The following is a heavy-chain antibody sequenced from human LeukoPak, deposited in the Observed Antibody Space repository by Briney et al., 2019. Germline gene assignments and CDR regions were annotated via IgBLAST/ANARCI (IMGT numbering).Heavy chain of an antibody. V-gene: IGHV4-31*02. D-gene: IGHD2-2*01. CDR3: ARAPRHTNSWYYFDY. Sequence: PSETLSLTCTVSGGSISSGDYYWGWVRQHPGRGLEWIGYIYYSGDTYYNPSLKSRVTISMDTSGNQFSLKLSSVTAADTAVYYCARAPRHTNSWYYFDYWGQGTLVSVSS. CDR2: IYYSGDT. J-gene: IGHJ4*02. CDR1: GGSISSGDYY.